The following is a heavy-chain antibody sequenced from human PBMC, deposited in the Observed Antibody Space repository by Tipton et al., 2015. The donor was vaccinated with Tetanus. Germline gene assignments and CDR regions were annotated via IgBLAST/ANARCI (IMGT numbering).Heavy chain of an antibody. D-gene: IGHD6-19*01. V-gene: IGHV4-34*01. Sequence: TLSLTCAVYGGSFSGYYWSWIRQPPGKGLEWIGEINHSGSTNYNPSLKSRVTISVDTSKNQFSLKLSSVTAADTAVYYCAREDLGSSGWVLIDYWGQGTLVTVSS. CDR3: AREDLGSSGWVLIDY. CDR2: INHSGST. CDR1: GGSFSGYY. J-gene: IGHJ4*02.